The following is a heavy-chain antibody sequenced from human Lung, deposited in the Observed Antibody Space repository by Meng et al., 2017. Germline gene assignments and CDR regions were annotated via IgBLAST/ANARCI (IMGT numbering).Heavy chain of an antibody. D-gene: IGHD1-26*01. CDR1: GCSLTSSTW. CDR3: ARFDISSSGRGDY. V-gene: IGHV4-4*02. J-gene: IGHJ4*02. Sequence: VPLPEAGPGLVKPSGTLSLPFAVSGCSLTSSTWWSWVRQTPGKGLEWFGEIFHSGSTNYNPPLESRVTISVDKSKNQFSLKVYSVTAADTATYYCARFDISSSGRGDYWGQGILVTVSS. CDR2: IFHSGST.